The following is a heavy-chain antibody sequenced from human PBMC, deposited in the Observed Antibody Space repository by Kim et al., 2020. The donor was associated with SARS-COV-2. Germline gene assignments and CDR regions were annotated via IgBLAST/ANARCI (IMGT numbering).Heavy chain of an antibody. CDR3: ARGQGDGYYYYGMDV. CDR2: ISYDGSNK. D-gene: IGHD2-8*01. V-gene: IGHV3-33*05. J-gene: IGHJ6*02. Sequence: GGSLRLSCAASGFTFSSYGMHWVRQAPGKGLEWVAFISYDGSNKYYADSVKGRFTISRDNSKNTLYLQMNSLRAEDTAVYYCARGQGDGYYYYGMDVWGQGTTVTVSS. CDR1: GFTFSSYG.